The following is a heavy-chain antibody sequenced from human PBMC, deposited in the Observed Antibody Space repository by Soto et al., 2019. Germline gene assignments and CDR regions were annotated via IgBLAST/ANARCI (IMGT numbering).Heavy chain of an antibody. CDR2: ISYSGIT. J-gene: IGHJ3*01. V-gene: IGHV4-31*02. Sequence: QPGRGLEWIGYISYSGITYYNPSSKSRLTISLDTSKNQFSLELNSVTAADTAIYYCVRYHDWRSGHADAFDVWGQGTMVTVSS. D-gene: IGHD3-3*01. CDR3: VRYHDWRSGHADAFDV.